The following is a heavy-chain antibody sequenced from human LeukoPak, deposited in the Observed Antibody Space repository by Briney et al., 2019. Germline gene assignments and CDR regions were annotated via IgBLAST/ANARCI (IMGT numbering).Heavy chain of an antibody. D-gene: IGHD6-6*01. CDR1: GGTLSSYA. J-gene: IGHJ4*02. CDR3: ARADGSSMPWDY. Sequence: AASVKVSCKASGGTLSSYAISWVRQAPGQGLEWMGGIIPIFGTANYAQKFQGRVTITADKSTSTACMELSSLRSEDTAVYYCARADGSSMPWDYWGQGTLVTVSS. V-gene: IGHV1-69*06. CDR2: IIPIFGTA.